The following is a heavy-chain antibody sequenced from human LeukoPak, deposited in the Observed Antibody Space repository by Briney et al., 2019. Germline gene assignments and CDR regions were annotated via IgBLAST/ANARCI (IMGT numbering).Heavy chain of an antibody. CDR1: GFTFSSYA. J-gene: IGHJ4*02. D-gene: IGHD2-21*02. CDR3: AKDVTYFDY. CDR2: ISGIGGNT. Sequence: GGSLRLSCAASGFTFSSYAMSWVRQAPGKGLEWVSAISGIGGNTCYADSVQGRFTISRDNSKNTLYLQMNSLRAEDTAVYYCAKDVTYFDYWGQGTLVTVSS. V-gene: IGHV3-23*01.